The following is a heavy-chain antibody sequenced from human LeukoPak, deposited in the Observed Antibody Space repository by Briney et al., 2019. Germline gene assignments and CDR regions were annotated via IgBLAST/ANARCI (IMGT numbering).Heavy chain of an antibody. Sequence: SETLSLTCTVSGGSISSGSYYWSWIRQPAGKGLEWIGRIYTSGSTNYNPSLKSRVTISVDTSKNQFSLKLSSVTAADTAVYYCARHTYYYGSGSYPQNWFDPWGQGILVTVSS. D-gene: IGHD3-10*01. J-gene: IGHJ5*02. CDR2: IYTSGST. V-gene: IGHV4-61*02. CDR3: ARHTYYYGSGSYPQNWFDP. CDR1: GGSISSGSYY.